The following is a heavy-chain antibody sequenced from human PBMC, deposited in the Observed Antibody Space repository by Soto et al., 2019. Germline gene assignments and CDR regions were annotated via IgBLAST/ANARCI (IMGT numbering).Heavy chain of an antibody. CDR1: EFTFNTYA. CDR2: IAYDGNDK. D-gene: IGHD1-26*01. Sequence: QAQLVESGGGVVQPGRSLRLSCAASEFTFNTYAMHWVRQAPGKGLEWVAVIAYDGNDKYYADSVKGRFTISRDNSKNALYLQMNTLRPEDTAMYYCARDVGRCVPYYYGMDVWGQGTTVTVSS. CDR3: ARDVGRCVPYYYGMDV. J-gene: IGHJ6*02. V-gene: IGHV3-30*03.